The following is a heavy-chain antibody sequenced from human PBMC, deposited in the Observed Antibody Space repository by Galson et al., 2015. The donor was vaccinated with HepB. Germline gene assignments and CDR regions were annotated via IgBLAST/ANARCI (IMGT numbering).Heavy chain of an antibody. CDR3: TSRPYSYGHEA. V-gene: IGHV3-73*01. CDR2: IRSKANSYAT. CDR1: GFTFSGSA. J-gene: IGHJ5*02. D-gene: IGHD5-18*01. Sequence: SLRLSCAASGFTFSGSAMHWVRQASGKGLEWVGRIRSKANSYATAYAASVKGRFTISRDDSKNTAYLQMNSLKTEDTAVYYCTSRPYSYGHEAWGQGTLVTVSS.